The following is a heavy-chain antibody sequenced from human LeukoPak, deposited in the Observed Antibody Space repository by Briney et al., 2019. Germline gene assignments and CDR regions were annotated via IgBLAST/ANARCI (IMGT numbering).Heavy chain of an antibody. CDR1: GGSIRSLGYS. CDR2: MYTGTT. V-gene: IGHV4-39*07. CDR3: ARSVSAYAGRGWFDP. J-gene: IGHJ5*02. Sequence: SETLSLTCSVSGGSIRSLGYSWGWIRQPPGKGLECIASMYTGTTYYNPSLKSRVTMSVDTSKNQFSLNLTSVTAADTAVFYCARSVSAYAGRGWFDPWDQGTLVTVSS. D-gene: IGHD5-12*01.